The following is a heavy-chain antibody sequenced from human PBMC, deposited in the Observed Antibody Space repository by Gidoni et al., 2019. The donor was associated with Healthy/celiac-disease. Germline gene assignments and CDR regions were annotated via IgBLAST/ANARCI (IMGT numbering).Heavy chain of an antibody. D-gene: IGHD4-17*01. J-gene: IGHJ4*02. CDR2: FAPEDGET. CDR3: ATVRRDYGDYDGGGLDY. V-gene: IGHV1-24*01. Sequence: HVQLVQPGAEVKQPGASVKVPCKFSASTLTEFSMHWVRQAPGKGLEWMGGFAPEDGETIYAQKFQGRVTMTEDTSTDTAYMELSSLRSEDTAVYYCATVRRDYGDYDGGGLDYWGQGTLVTVSS. CDR1: ASTLTEFS.